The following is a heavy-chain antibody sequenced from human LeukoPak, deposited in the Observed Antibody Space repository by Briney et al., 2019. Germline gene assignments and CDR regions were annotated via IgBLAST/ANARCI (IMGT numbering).Heavy chain of an antibody. J-gene: IGHJ4*02. Sequence: GGSLRLSCAASGFTFSSYAMHWVRQAPGKGLEWVAVISYDGSNKYYADSVKGRFTISRDNSKNTLYRQMNSLRAEDTAVYYCARNFDYWGQGTLVTVSS. CDR3: ARNFDY. CDR1: GFTFSSYA. V-gene: IGHV3-30*04. CDR2: ISYDGSNK.